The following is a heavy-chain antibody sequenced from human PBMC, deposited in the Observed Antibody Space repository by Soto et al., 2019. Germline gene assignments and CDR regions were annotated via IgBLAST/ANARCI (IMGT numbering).Heavy chain of an antibody. CDR1: GFTFSNFG. CDR3: ATSFITTIGTTA. CDR2: ISSSSTTI. V-gene: IGHV3-48*01. J-gene: IGHJ4*02. Sequence: EVQLVESGGGLVQPGGSLRLSCEASGFTFSNFGINWVRQAPGKGLEWVSHISSSSTTIYYAESVKGRFTISRDNAKNSLYLQMSSLRGGDTAVYYCATSFITTIGTTAWGQGTLVTVSS. D-gene: IGHD1-1*01.